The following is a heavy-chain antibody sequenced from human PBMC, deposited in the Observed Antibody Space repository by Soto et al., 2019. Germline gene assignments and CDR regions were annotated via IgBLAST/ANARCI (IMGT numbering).Heavy chain of an antibody. CDR2: ILYDGSDE. J-gene: IGHJ1*01. D-gene: IGHD2-15*01. CDR3: VRYSQPQY. V-gene: IGHV3-33*01. CDR1: GFTFNDLG. Sequence: QVQLVESGGGVVQPGRSLRLSCAASGFTFNDLGIHWVRQVPGKGLEWVGVILYDGSDEYYGDSVKGRFTISRDNSKNTAYLQMNSLRVEDTAVYYCVRYSQPQYWGQGTLVTVSS.